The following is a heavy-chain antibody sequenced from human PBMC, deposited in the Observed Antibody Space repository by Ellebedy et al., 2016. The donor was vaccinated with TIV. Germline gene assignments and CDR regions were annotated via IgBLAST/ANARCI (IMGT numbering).Heavy chain of an antibody. CDR3: AKPIGSGYCSSTSCYLGD. J-gene: IGHJ4*02. D-gene: IGHD2-2*01. V-gene: IGHV3-23*01. CDR2: ISGSGGST. CDR1: GFTFSSYA. Sequence: GGSLRLSXAASGFTFSSYAMSWVRQAPGKGLEWVSAISGSGGSTYYVDSVKGRFTISRDNSKNTLYLQMNSLRAEDTAVYYCAKPIGSGYCSSTSCYLGDWGQGTLVTVSS.